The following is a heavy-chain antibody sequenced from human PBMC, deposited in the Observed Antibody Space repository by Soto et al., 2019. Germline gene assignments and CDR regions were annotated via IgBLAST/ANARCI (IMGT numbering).Heavy chain of an antibody. Sequence: SETLSLTCTVSGASFTNYYWTWIRQPPGKGLEWIGYIYYNGNTNYNPSLKSRVTLSVDTSKNQFSLKLTSVTAADTAVYYCARDLRGDYWGQGTLVTVSS. V-gene: IGHV4-59*01. CDR1: GASFTNYY. CDR3: ARDLRGDY. CDR2: IYYNGNT. J-gene: IGHJ4*02.